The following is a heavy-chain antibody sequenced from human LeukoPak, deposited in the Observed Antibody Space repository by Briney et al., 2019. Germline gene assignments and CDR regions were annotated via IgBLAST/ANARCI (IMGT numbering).Heavy chain of an antibody. J-gene: IGHJ4*02. Sequence: ASVKVSCKASGGTFSSYASSWVRQAPGQGLEWMGRIIPIFGTANYAQKFQGRVTITTDESTSTAYMELSSLRSEDTAVYYCARGTVTNFDYWGQGTLVTVSS. V-gene: IGHV1-69*05. D-gene: IGHD4-11*01. CDR2: IIPIFGTA. CDR3: ARGTVTNFDY. CDR1: GGTFSSYA.